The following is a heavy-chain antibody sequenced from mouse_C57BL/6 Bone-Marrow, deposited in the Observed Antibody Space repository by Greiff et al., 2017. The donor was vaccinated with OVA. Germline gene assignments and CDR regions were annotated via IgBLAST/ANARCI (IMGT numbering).Heavy chain of an antibody. CDR2: SRNKANDYTT. CDR3: ARDAYGNYGYFDY. CDR1: GFTFSDFY. D-gene: IGHD2-1*01. Sequence: EVNVVESGGGLVQSGRSLRLSCAPSGFTFSDFYMEWVRQAPGKGLEWIAASRNKANDYTTEYSASVKGRFIVSRDTSQSILYLQMKALRAEDTAIYYCARDAYGNYGYFDYWGQGTTLTVSS. J-gene: IGHJ2*01. V-gene: IGHV7-1*01.